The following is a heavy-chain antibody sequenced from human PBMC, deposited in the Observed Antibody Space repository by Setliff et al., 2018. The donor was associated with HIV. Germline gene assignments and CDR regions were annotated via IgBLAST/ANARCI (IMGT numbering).Heavy chain of an antibody. D-gene: IGHD2-15*01. V-gene: IGHV3-7*01. J-gene: IGHJ6*02. CDR3: AKDVCSGAYCYAYYYYGMDV. CDR1: GFPFSIYC. Sequence: PGGSLRLSCAASGFPFSIYCMSWVRQAPGKGLEWVANIKQDGSEKNYVDSVKGRFTISRDNSKNTLYLQMNSLRVEDTAVYYCAKDVCSGAYCYAYYYYGMDVWGQGTMVTVSS. CDR2: IKQDGSEK.